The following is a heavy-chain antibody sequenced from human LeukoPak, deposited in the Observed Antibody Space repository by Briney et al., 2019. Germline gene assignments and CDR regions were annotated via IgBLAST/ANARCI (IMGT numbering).Heavy chain of an antibody. J-gene: IGHJ4*02. D-gene: IGHD3-10*01. CDR2: IYYSGST. V-gene: IGHV4-39*07. CDR1: GGSISSSSYY. CDR3: ARERGYGSGTYDGDY. Sequence: SETLSLTCTVSGGSISSSSYYWGWIRQPPGKGLEWIGSIYYSGSTYYNPSLKSRVTISVDTSKNQFSLKLSSVTAADTAVYYCARERGYGSGTYDGDYWGQGTLVTVSS.